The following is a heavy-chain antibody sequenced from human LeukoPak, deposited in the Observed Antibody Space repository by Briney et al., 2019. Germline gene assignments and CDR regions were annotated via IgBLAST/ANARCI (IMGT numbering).Heavy chain of an antibody. CDR3: ATLVYDPYSSSSQPAFDP. CDR2: FDPEDGET. Sequence: ASVKVSCKVSGYTLTELSMHWVRQAPGKGLEWMGSFDPEDGETIYAQKFQGRVTMTEDTSTDTAYMELSSLRSEDTAVYYCATLVYDPYSSSSQPAFDPWGQGTLVTVSS. J-gene: IGHJ5*02. CDR1: GYTLTELS. V-gene: IGHV1-24*01. D-gene: IGHD6-13*01.